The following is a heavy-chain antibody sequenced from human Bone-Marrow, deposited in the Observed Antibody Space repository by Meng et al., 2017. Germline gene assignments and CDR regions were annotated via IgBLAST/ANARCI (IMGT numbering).Heavy chain of an antibody. Sequence: GESLKISCAASGFTFSSYAMHWVRQAPGKGLEWVAVISYDGSNKYYADSVKGRFTISRDNAKNSLYLQMNSLRAEDTAVYYCARAPEYYDYVWGSYRGYYYGMGVWGQGTTVTVSS. CDR2: ISYDGSNK. D-gene: IGHD3-16*02. CDR1: GFTFSSYA. CDR3: ARAPEYYDYVWGSYRGYYYGMGV. J-gene: IGHJ6*02. V-gene: IGHV3-30*04.